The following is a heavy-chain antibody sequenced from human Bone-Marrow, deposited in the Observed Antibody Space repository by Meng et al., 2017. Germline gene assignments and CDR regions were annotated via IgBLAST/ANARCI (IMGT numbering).Heavy chain of an antibody. CDR1: GFTFSSFA. J-gene: IGHJ4*02. Sequence: GGSLRLSCAASGFTFSSFAMTWVRQAPGKGLEWVSGISGSGDSTYYADSVKGRFTISRDNSKNTLYLQMNSLRAEDTALYYCAKDSGRYSSFDYWGQGILVTVSS. D-gene: IGHD1-26*01. CDR3: AKDSGRYSSFDY. V-gene: IGHV3-23*01. CDR2: ISGSGDST.